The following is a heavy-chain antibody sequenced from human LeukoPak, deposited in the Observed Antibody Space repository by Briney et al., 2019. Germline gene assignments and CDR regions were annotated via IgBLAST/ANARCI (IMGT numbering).Heavy chain of an antibody. J-gene: IGHJ4*02. CDR2: INTDGSST. Sequence: GGPLRLSCAASGFTFSNYWMHCVRQVPGKGLVCVSRINTDGSSTNYAASVKGRFTISRDNAKNTVYLQMNSLRAEDTALYYCASLTTVTTSFEYWGEGTLVTVSS. V-gene: IGHV3-74*01. CDR1: GFTFSNYW. CDR3: ASLTTVTTSFEY. D-gene: IGHD4-17*01.